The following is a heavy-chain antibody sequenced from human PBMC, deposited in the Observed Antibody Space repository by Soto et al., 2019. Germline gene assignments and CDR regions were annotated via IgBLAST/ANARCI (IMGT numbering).Heavy chain of an antibody. D-gene: IGHD3-3*01. J-gene: IGHJ5*02. CDR1: VYTFTSYG. V-gene: IGHV1-18*01. CDR3: ARVPLSKRSILEMFDP. Sequence: ASVKVSCKASVYTFTSYGISWVRQAPGQGLEWMGWISAYNGNTNYAQKLQGRVTMTTDTSTSTAYMELRSLRSDDTAVYYCARVPLSKRSILEMFDPWGQGTLVTVSS. CDR2: ISAYNGNT.